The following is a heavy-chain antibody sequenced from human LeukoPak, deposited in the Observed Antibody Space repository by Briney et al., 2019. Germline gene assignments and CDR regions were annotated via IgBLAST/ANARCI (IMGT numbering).Heavy chain of an antibody. D-gene: IGHD2-2*01. CDR1: GFAFSGYS. Sequence: PGESLRLSCAASGFAFSGYSMTWVRQAPGKGLEWVSYISSSSVRSTIYYADSVKGRFIISRDNAKNSLYLQMNSLRVDDTAIYYCAGKNGYCSSTSCYLFDYWGQGTLVAVSS. V-gene: IGHV3-48*01. CDR3: AGKNGYCSSTSCYLFDY. J-gene: IGHJ4*02. CDR2: ISSSSVRSTI.